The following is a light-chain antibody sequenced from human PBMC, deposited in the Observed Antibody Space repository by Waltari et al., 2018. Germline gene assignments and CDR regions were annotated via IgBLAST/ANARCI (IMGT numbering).Light chain of an antibody. J-gene: IGLJ1*01. CDR1: SSDICAYNF. CDR2: DVN. Sequence: QSALTQPASVSGSPGQSITISCTGTSSDICAYNFVSWYQKHPGKAPKVMIYDVNNRPTGVSSRFSGSKSGNTASLTISGRQAEDEADYYGSSYTTGSTRYVFGSGTKVTVL. V-gene: IGLV2-14*03. CDR3: SSYTTGSTRYV.